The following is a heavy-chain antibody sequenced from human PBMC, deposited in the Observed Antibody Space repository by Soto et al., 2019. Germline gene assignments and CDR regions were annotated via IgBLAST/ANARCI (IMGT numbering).Heavy chain of an antibody. CDR1: GYTFMNYY. Sequence: QVQMVQSGAEVKKPGASVKLSCKASGYTFMNYYIHWVRQAPGQGLEWMGIINPNGYTSTLPQKFQGSLNVTGDTSTRTVSLELGSLSSEATAVYYCAIDMHGAFTTMVYWGQGSLITFSS. V-gene: IGHV1-46*01. CDR3: AIDMHGAFTTMVY. J-gene: IGHJ4*02. CDR2: INPNGYTS. D-gene: IGHD5-18*01.